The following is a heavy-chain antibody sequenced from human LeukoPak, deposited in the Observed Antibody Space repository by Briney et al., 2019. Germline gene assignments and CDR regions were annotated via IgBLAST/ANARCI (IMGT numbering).Heavy chain of an antibody. CDR1: GYTFTSHG. Sequence: ASVKVSCKASGYTFTSHGFSWVRQAPGQGLEWMGWISAYIGNTNYAQKLQGRVTMTTDTSTSTAYMELRSLRSDDTAVYYCARLRYSGLDYWGQGSLVSVSS. CDR2: ISAYIGNT. V-gene: IGHV1-18*01. J-gene: IGHJ4*02. CDR3: ARLRYSGLDY. D-gene: IGHD1-26*01.